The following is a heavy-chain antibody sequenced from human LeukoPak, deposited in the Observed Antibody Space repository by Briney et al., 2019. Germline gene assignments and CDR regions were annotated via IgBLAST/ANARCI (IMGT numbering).Heavy chain of an antibody. CDR3: AKSDYYDSSGHPSSFEY. D-gene: IGHD3-22*01. J-gene: IGHJ4*02. V-gene: IGHV3-23*01. CDR2: VRGSRGIT. Sequence: GGSLRLFCGASGFPFSNYDMSWVRQAPGGALEWGSGVRGSRGITYYAGSVKGRFTISRDNSMHTLRLQMNSLTAEDTAVYYCAKSDYYDSSGHPSSFEYWGQGSLVTVSS. CDR1: GFPFSNYD.